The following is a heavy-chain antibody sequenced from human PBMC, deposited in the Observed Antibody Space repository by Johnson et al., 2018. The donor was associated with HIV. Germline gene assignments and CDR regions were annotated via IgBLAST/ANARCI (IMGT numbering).Heavy chain of an antibody. V-gene: IGHV3-9*01. CDR1: GFTFDDYA. D-gene: IGHD3-22*01. CDR2: ISWNSGSI. CDR3: EKDIGYYDSSDYDAFDI. J-gene: IGHJ3*02. Sequence: VQLVESGGGLVQPGRSLRLSCAASGFTFDDYAMHWVRQAPGKGLEWVSGISWNSGSIGYADSVKGRFTISRDNAKNSLYLQMNSLSAKDTALYYCEKDIGYYDSSDYDAFDIWGQGTMVTVSS.